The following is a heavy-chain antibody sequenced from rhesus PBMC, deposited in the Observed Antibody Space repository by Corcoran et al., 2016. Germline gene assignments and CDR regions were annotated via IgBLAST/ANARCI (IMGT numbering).Heavy chain of an antibody. CDR1: GGSISGYYS. CDR2: IDGNRAST. D-gene: IGHD6-31*01. CDR3: ARQGSGGHDY. J-gene: IGHJ4*01. V-gene: IGHV4-143*01. Sequence: QVQLQESGPGLVKPSETLSLTCPVSGGSISGYYSWSWIRQPPGKGREWSGGIDGNRASTHSDPSRKSRVTISKDTSKNQVSLKRSAVTAADTAVYYCARQGSGGHDYWGQGVLVTVSS.